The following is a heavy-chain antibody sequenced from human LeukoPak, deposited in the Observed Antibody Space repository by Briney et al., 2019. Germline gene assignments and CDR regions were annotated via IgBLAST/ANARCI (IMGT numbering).Heavy chain of an antibody. J-gene: IGHJ5*02. CDR1: GYTFTSYD. V-gene: IGHV1-8*01. D-gene: IGHD3-16*02. CDR3: ARVELKDYVWGSYRSENWFDP. Sequence: ASVKVSCKASGYTFTSYDINWVRQATGQGLEWMGWMNPNSGNTGYAQKFQGRVTMTRNTSISTAYMELSSLRSEDTAVYYCARVELKDYVWGSYRSENWFDPWGQGTLVTVSS. CDR2: MNPNSGNT.